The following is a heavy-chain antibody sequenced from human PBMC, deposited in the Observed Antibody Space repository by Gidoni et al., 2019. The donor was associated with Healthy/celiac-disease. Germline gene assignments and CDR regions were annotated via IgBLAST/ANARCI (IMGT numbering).Heavy chain of an antibody. V-gene: IGHV1-18*01. CDR3: ARVAPVVVPAAIEDGWFDP. CDR2: ISAYNGNT. D-gene: IGHD2-2*02. J-gene: IGHJ5*02. Sequence: QVQLVQSGAEVKKPGASVKVSCKASGYTFTSSGISWVRQAPGQGLEWMGWISAYNGNTNYAQKLQGRVTMTTDTSTSTAYMELRSLRSDDTAVYYCARVAPVVVPAAIEDGWFDPWGQGTLVTVSS. CDR1: GYTFTSSG.